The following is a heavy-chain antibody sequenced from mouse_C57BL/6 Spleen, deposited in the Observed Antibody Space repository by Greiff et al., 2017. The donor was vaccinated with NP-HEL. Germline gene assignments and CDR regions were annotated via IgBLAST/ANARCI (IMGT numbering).Heavy chain of an antibody. D-gene: IGHD2-1*01. CDR1: GYTFTSYW. J-gene: IGHJ3*01. CDR2: IDPSDSYT. V-gene: IGHV1-50*01. Sequence: VQLQQPGAELVKPGASVQLSCKASGYTFTSYWMQWVKQRPGQGLEWIGEIDPSDSYTNYNQKFKGKATLTVDTSSSTAYMQLSSLTSEDSAVYYCARSYGNYGFAYWGQGTLVTVSA. CDR3: ARSYGNYGFAY.